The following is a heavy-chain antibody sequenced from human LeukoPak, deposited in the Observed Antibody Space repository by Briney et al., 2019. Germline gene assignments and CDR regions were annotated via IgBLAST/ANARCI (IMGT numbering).Heavy chain of an antibody. CDR2: MNPNGIAA. D-gene: IGHD2-2*01. CDR1: GYPFSIYV. V-gene: IGHV1-8*01. J-gene: IGHJ4*02. CDR3: ARGRLSTL. Sequence: ASVKVFCKASGYPFSIYVVNWVRQAAGQGLEWLGWMNPNGIAAGYSQKFQDRVTLTMDTSTSTAYLELSSLRSEDTAVYYCARGRLSTLWGQGTLVTVTS.